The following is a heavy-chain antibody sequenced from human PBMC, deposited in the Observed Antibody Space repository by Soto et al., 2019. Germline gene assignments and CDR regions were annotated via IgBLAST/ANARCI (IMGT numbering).Heavy chain of an antibody. V-gene: IGHV1-2*02. J-gene: IGHJ6*02. CDR2: VQPNSGGT. CDR1: GYTFSVYH. D-gene: IGHD4-4*01. Sequence: QVHLVQSGAEVKQPGASVKVSCKASGYTFSVYHMHWVRQAPGQGLEWMGWVQPNSGGTNYAQSFEGSVTMTRDTSINTAYMELSRLTSDDTAVYYCAKELQRGMDVWGQGTTVTGSS. CDR3: AKELQRGMDV.